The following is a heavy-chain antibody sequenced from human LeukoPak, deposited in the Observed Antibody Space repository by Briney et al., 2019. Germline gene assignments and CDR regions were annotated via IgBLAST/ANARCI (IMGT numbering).Heavy chain of an antibody. Sequence: AGPLRLSCAASGFTFTNKWMTWFRQAPGKGLEGVANVNEEGSEKIYVDSVKGRFTISRDNAKNSVYLQMNNLRVEETAVYYCARGRGWIDPWGQGTLVTVSS. J-gene: IGHJ5*02. CDR2: VNEEGSEK. V-gene: IGHV3-7*01. D-gene: IGHD5-24*01. CDR3: ARGRGWIDP. CDR1: GFTFTNKW.